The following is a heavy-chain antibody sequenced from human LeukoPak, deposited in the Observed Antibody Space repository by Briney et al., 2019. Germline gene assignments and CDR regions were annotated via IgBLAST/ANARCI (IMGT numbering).Heavy chain of an antibody. CDR2: INPSGGST. Sequence: ASVTVSCKASGYTFTSYYMHWVRQAPGQGLEWMGIINPSGGSTSYAQKFQGRVTMTRDTSTSTVYMELSSLRSEDTAVYYCARAPSSGGSCCHYYGMDVWGKGTTVTVSS. J-gene: IGHJ6*04. V-gene: IGHV1-46*01. CDR3: ARAPSSGGSCCHYYGMDV. CDR1: GYTFTSYY. D-gene: IGHD2-15*01.